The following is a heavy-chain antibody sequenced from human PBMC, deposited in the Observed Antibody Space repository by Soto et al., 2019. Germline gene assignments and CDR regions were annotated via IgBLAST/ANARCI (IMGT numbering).Heavy chain of an antibody. D-gene: IGHD3-3*01. CDR2: IIPIFGTA. Sequence: GASVKVSCKASGFTFTGHYIHWVRQAPGQGLEWMGGIIPIFGTANYAQKFQGRVTITADESTSTAYMELSSLRSEDTAVYYCARERGYRFLSSVSDAFDIWGQGTMVTVSS. CDR1: GFTFTGHY. V-gene: IGHV1-69*13. J-gene: IGHJ3*02. CDR3: ARERGYRFLSSVSDAFDI.